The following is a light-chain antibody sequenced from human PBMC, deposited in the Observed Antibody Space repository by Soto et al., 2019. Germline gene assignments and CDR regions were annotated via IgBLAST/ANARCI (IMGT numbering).Light chain of an antibody. J-gene: IGKJ4*01. V-gene: IGKV3-20*01. CDR3: QQYGNSPPLT. CDR2: GAS. CDR1: QGVSSY. Sequence: EIVLTQSPATLSLSPGERATLSCRASQGVSSYLAWYQQRPGQAPRLLIYGASSRATGIPDRFSGSGSGTDFTLTISRLEPEDFALYYCQQYGNSPPLTFGGGTKVDIK.